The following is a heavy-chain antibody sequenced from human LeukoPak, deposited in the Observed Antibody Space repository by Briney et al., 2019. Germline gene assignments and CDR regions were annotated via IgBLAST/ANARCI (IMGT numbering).Heavy chain of an antibody. D-gene: IGHD2-2*01. CDR2: IYSGGST. CDR3: ARGLGYCTSTTCLLPFDY. Sequence: GGSLRLSCAASGFTVSTYYMTWVRQAPGKGLECVSVIYSGGSTYYADSVKGRFTVSRDNSKNTLYLQMNSLRAEGTAMYYCARGLGYCTSTTCLLPFDYWGQGTLVTVSS. V-gene: IGHV3-53*01. CDR1: GFTVSTYY. J-gene: IGHJ4*02.